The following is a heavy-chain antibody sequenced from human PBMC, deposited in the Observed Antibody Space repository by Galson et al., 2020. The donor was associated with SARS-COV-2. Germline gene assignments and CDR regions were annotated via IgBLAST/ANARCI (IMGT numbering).Heavy chain of an antibody. V-gene: IGHV4-34*01. CDR3: ARGPLRATRIAHYYYMDV. J-gene: IGHJ6*03. CDR1: GGSFSGYY. D-gene: IGHD5-12*01. Sequence: SETLSLTCAVYGGSFSGYYWSWIRQPPGKGLEWIGEINHSGSTNYNPSLESRVTISVDTSKNQFSLKLSSVTAADTAVYYCARGPLRATRIAHYYYMDVWGKGTTVTVSS. CDR2: INHSGST.